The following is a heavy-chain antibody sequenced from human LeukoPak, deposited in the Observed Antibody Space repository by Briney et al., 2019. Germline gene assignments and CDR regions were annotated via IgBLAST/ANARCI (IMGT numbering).Heavy chain of an antibody. D-gene: IGHD4/OR15-4a*01. J-gene: IGHJ4*02. CDR3: ARRAGAYSHPYDY. V-gene: IGHV3-23*01. Sequence: GGSLRLSCSVSGFTFISYSMTWVRQAPGKGLEWLSSISGNGDNTYYADSVKGRFTISRDNSKDTLYLQMNSLRVDDTAVYYCARRAGAYSHPYDYWGQGTLVTVSS. CDR1: GFTFISYS. CDR2: ISGNGDNT.